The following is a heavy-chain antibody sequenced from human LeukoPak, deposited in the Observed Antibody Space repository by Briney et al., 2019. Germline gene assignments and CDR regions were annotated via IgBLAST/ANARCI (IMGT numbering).Heavy chain of an antibody. CDR2: IKQAGSEK. CDR1: GFTFSSYW. J-gene: IGHJ4*02. Sequence: GGSLRLSCAPSGFTFSSYWMSCVCQAPGEGLEWVANIKQAGSEKYYGDSGKGRLPISRDNAKNSLYLQMKSLRGEDTAVYYCARASVVGYDFWSGYHYYFDYWGQGTLVTVSS. V-gene: IGHV3-7*01. CDR3: ARASVVGYDFWSGYHYYFDY. D-gene: IGHD3-3*01.